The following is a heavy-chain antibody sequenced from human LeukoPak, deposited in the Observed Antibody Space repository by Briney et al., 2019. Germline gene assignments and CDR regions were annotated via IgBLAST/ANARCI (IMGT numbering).Heavy chain of an antibody. Sequence: GGSLRLSCTASGFTFGDYAMSWFRQAPGKGLEWVGFIRSKAYGGTTEYAASVKGRFTISRDDSKSIAYLQMNSLKTEDTAVYYCTRDREVGRYYYYYYYMDVWGKGTTVTVSS. CDR1: GFTFGDYA. V-gene: IGHV3-49*03. D-gene: IGHD2-2*01. CDR2: IRSKAYGGTT. CDR3: TRDREVGRYYYYYYYMDV. J-gene: IGHJ6*03.